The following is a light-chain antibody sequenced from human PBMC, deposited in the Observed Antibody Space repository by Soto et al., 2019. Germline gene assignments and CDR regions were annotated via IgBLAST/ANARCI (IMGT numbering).Light chain of an antibody. V-gene: IGLV2-14*01. CDR2: AVS. J-gene: IGLJ2*01. Sequence: QSVLTQPASVSGSPGQSITISCTGTSSDVGGYNYVAWHQQHPGKAPKVMIHAVSNRPSGVSNRFSGSKSGNTASLTISGLQAEDEADYYCSSYTSSQTLAFGGGNKLTVL. CDR3: SSYTSSQTLA. CDR1: SSDVGGYNY.